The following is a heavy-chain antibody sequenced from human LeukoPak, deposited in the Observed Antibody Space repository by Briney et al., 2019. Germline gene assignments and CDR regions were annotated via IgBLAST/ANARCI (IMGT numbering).Heavy chain of an antibody. CDR3: AREFGNYYDSSGYWDY. CDR1: GYTFTGYY. Sequence: ASVKVSCKASGYTFTGYYMHWVRQAPGQGLEWMGWINPNSGGTNYAQKFQGWVTMTRDTSISTAYMELSRLRSDDTAVYYCAREFGNYYDSSGYWDYWGQGTLVTVSS. D-gene: IGHD3-22*01. CDR2: INPNSGGT. J-gene: IGHJ4*02. V-gene: IGHV1-2*04.